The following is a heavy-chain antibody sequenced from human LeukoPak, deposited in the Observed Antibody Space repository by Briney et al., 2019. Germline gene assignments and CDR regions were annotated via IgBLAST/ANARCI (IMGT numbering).Heavy chain of an antibody. CDR3: ARETTIFGVGTLDYYYYMDV. D-gene: IGHD3-3*01. Sequence: GGSLRLSCTASGFTFGDYAMTWVRQAPGKGLEWVGFIRSKAYGGTTEYAASVKGRFTISRDDSKSIAYLQMNSLRAEDTAVYYCARETTIFGVGTLDYYYYMDVWGKGTTVTVSS. CDR1: GFTFGDYA. CDR2: IRSKAYGGTT. V-gene: IGHV3-49*04. J-gene: IGHJ6*03.